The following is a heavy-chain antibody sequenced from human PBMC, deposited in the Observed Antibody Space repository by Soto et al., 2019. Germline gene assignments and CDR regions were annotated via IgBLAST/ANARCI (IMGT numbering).Heavy chain of an antibody. J-gene: IGHJ4*02. V-gene: IGHV3-74*01. D-gene: IGHD1-26*01. CDR3: ATMAGTYPY. Sequence: GSLRLSCAASGFAFSRFPMHWVRQAPGKGLVWVSRIDPDGSDTTYADSVKGRFTISRGNAKNIVYLQMSSLRAEDTALYYCATMAGTYPYWGQGTLVTVSS. CDR2: IDPDGSDT. CDR1: GFAFSRFP.